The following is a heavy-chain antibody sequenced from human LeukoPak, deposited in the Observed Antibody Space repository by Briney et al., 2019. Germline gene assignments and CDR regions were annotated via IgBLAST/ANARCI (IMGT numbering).Heavy chain of an antibody. CDR3: ARDDWFDP. J-gene: IGHJ5*02. CDR1: GFTFSSYT. CDR2: ISSSNSYI. Sequence: GGSLRLSCAASGFTFSSYTMNWVRQAPGKGLEWVSSISSSNSYIYYADSVKGRFTISRDNAKNPLYLQMNSLRAEDTAVYYCARDDWFDPWGEGTLVSVCS. V-gene: IGHV3-21*01.